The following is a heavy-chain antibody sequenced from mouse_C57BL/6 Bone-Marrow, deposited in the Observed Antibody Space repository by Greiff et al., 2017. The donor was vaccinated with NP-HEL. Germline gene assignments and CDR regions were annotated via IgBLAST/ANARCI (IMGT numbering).Heavy chain of an antibody. CDR1: GYSITSGYY. CDR3: ARGWTRRGYYFDY. V-gene: IGHV3-6*01. J-gene: IGHJ2*01. CDR2: ISYDGSN. D-gene: IGHD3-1*01. Sequence: DVQLQESGPGLVKPSQSLSLTCSVTGYSITSGYYWNWIRQFPGNKLEWMGYISYDGSNNYNPSLKNRISITRDTSKNQFFLKLNSVTTEDTATYYCARGWTRRGYYFDYWGQGTTLTVSS.